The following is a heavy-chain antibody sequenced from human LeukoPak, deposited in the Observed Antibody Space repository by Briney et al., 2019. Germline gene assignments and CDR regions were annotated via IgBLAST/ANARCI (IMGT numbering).Heavy chain of an antibody. V-gene: IGHV4-59*01. CDR1: GGSISSYY. J-gene: IGHJ4*02. D-gene: IGHD3-10*01. Sequence: TSETLSLTCTVSGGSISSYYWSWVRQPPGKGLEYIGNIHYSGYTNYKSSLKSRVTISVDTSKNQFSLKLTSVTAADTAEYFCARGDGYGSGSYYSPYYFDYWGQGTLVTVSS. CDR2: IHYSGYT. CDR3: ARGDGYGSGSYYSPYYFDY.